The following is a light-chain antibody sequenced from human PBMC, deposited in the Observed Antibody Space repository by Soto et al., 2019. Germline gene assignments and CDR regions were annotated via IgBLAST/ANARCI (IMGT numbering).Light chain of an antibody. J-gene: IGKJ1*01. Sequence: DIQMTQSPSTLSASVGDRVTITCRASQSISSWLAWFQQKPGKAPKLLIYDASTLESGVPSRFSGSGSGTEFTLTINRLQPDDFATYYCQQYSSYWTFGQGTKVEIK. CDR2: DAS. CDR1: QSISSW. V-gene: IGKV1-5*01. CDR3: QQYSSYWT.